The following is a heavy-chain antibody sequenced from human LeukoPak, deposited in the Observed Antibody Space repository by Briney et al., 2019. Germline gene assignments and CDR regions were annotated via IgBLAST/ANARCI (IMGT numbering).Heavy chain of an antibody. J-gene: IGHJ4*02. CDR2: IKQGGSEK. D-gene: IGHD4-17*01. Sequence: GSLRLSCAASGFTFSSYWMTWVRQAPGKGLEWVANIKQGGSEKYYVDSVKGRFTISRDNAKNSLYLQMNSLRAEDTAVYYCARVRGDYNFDYWGQGTLVTVSS. CDR1: GFTFSSYW. V-gene: IGHV3-7*01. CDR3: ARVRGDYNFDY.